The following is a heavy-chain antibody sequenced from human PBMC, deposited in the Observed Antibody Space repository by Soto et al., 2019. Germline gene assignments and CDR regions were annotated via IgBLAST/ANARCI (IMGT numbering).Heavy chain of an antibody. CDR3: ARDQGVAVAVNAFDI. D-gene: IGHD6-19*01. V-gene: IGHV3-33*01. CDR1: GFTFSSYG. CDR2: MWYDGSNK. Sequence: QVQLVESGGGVVQPGRSLRLSCAASGFTFSSYGMHWVRQAPGKGLEWVAVMWYDGSNKYYADSVKGRFTISRDNSKNTLYLQMNSLRAEDTAVYYCARDQGVAVAVNAFDIWGQGTMVTVSS. J-gene: IGHJ3*02.